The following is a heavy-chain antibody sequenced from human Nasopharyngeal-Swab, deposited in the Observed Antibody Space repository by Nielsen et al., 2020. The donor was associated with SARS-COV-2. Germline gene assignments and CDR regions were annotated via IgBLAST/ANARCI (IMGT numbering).Heavy chain of an antibody. CDR1: GFTFSSYA. D-gene: IGHD1-14*01. CDR2: ISGSGGSK. J-gene: IGHJ4*02. CDR3: AKVTPSAPGVY. V-gene: IGHV3-23*01. Sequence: GESLKISCAASGFTFSSYAMSWVRQAPGKGLEWVSAISGSGGSKYYADSVKGRFTISRDNSKNTLYLQMNSLRAEDTAVYYCAKVTPSAPGVYWGQGTLVTVSS.